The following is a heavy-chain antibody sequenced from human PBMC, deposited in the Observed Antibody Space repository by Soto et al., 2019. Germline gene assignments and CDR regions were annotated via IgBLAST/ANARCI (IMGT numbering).Heavy chain of an antibody. V-gene: IGHV4-59*01. CDR2: IFFSGSA. D-gene: IGHD2-15*01. J-gene: IGHJ4*02. Sequence: SETLSLTCTVSGGSTSTYYWSWIRQPPGKALEWIGYIFFSGSAKYNPSLESRVTISVDTSKNRFSLEMISVTAADTAVYYCARGTRLHFVGAYYFDYWGQGALVTVSS. CDR3: ARGTRLHFVGAYYFDY. CDR1: GGSTSTYY.